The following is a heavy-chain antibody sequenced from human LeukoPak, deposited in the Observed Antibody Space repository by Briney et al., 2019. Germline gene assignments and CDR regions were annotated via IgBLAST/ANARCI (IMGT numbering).Heavy chain of an antibody. Sequence: GGSLRLSCAASGFTFSSYEMNWVRQAPGKGLEWVSYISSSGSTIYYADSVKGRFAISSDNSKNTLYLQMNSLRAEDTAVYYCAKGTALTGTNSFDYWGQGTLVTVSS. J-gene: IGHJ4*02. CDR1: GFTFSSYE. D-gene: IGHD1-7*01. CDR3: AKGTALTGTNSFDY. V-gene: IGHV3-48*03. CDR2: ISSSGSTI.